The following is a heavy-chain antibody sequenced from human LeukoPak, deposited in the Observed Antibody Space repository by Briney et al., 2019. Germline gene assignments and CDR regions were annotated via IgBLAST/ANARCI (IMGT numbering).Heavy chain of an antibody. Sequence: GGSLRLSYAASGFTFSSYTMNWVRQAPGKGLEWVSSITSSSSYIYYADSVKGRFTISRDNAKNSLYLQMDSLRAEDTAVYYCTRDGDTVLTRGYYYYMDVWGKGTTVTVSS. CDR1: GFTFSSYT. J-gene: IGHJ6*03. CDR3: TRDGDTVLTRGYYYYMDV. V-gene: IGHV3-21*01. CDR2: ITSSSSYI. D-gene: IGHD3-10*01.